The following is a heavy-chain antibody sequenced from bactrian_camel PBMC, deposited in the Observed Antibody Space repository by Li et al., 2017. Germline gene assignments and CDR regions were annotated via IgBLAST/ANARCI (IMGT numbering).Heavy chain of an antibody. CDR3: AAKAGGCFLRSAPADFGY. CDR1: GSTFVDSD. V-gene: IGHV3S63*01. Sequence: QVQLVESGGGSVQAGGSLRLTCTYSGSTFVDSDMGWYRQAPGKGLEWVSWIAGTGGVTSYNDSAKGRFTISRDNAKNTVYLQMNSLKPEDTAMYYCAAKAGGCFLRSAPADFGYWGQGTQVTVS. J-gene: IGHJ6*01. CDR2: IAGTGGVT. D-gene: IGHD3*01.